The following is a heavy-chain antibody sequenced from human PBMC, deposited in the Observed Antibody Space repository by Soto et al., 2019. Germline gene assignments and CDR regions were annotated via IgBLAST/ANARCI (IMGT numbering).Heavy chain of an antibody. CDR2: TYYRSKWYN. V-gene: IGHV6-1*01. CDR1: GDSVSSNSAA. CDR3: ARVLMKYISSLIYYYYGMDV. D-gene: IGHD6-6*01. J-gene: IGHJ6*01. Sequence: SQTLSLTCVISGDSVSSNSAAWNWIRQSPSRGLEWLGRTYYRSKWYNDYAVSVKSRITINPDTSKNQFSLQLNSVTPEDTAVYYCARVLMKYISSLIYYYYGMDVWGQGTTVTAPQ.